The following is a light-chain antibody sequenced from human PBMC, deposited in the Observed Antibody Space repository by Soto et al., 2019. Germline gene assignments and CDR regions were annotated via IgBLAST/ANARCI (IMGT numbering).Light chain of an antibody. J-gene: IGKJ5*01. Sequence: EIGRTQSPTTLSVAPGERAPLSCRASQSVSSNLAWYQQKPGQAPRLLIYGASTRATGIPARFSGSGTGTEFTLTISSLQSEDFAVYYCQQYNNWPITFGQGARLEI. CDR2: GAS. V-gene: IGKV3-15*01. CDR3: QQYNNWPIT. CDR1: QSVSSN.